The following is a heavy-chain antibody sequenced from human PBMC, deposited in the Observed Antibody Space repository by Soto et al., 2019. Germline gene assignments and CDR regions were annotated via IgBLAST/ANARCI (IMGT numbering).Heavy chain of an antibody. CDR3: ANHYYDSSGYYGDAFDI. Sequence: GGSLRLSCAASGFTFSNYAMSWVRQAPGKGLEWVSSISAAGGSSYFADSVKGRFTVSRDNSKNILYLQMNSLRAEDTAVYYCANHYYDSSGYYGDAFDIWGQGTMVTVSS. CDR1: GFTFSNYA. D-gene: IGHD3-22*01. CDR2: ISAAGGSS. J-gene: IGHJ3*02. V-gene: IGHV3-23*01.